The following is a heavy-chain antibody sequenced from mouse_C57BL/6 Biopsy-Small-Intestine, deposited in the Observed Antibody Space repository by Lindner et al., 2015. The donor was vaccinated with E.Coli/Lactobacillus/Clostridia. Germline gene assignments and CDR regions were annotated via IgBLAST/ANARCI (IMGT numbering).Heavy chain of an antibody. CDR3: AADPYSSSSWADTFDI. CDR1: GFTFTSSA. J-gene: IGHJ3*01. V-gene: IGHV1S18*01. D-gene: IGHD6-2*01. Sequence: SVKVSCKASGFTFTSSAMQWVRQARGQRLEWIGWIVVGSGNTNYAQKFQERVTITRDMSTNTAYMELSSLRSEDTAVYYCAADPYSSSSWADTFDIWGQGTMVTVSS. CDR2: IVVGSGNT.